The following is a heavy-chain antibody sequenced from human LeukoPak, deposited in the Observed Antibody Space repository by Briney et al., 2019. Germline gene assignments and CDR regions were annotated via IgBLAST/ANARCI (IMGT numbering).Heavy chain of an antibody. CDR2: ISGSGGST. V-gene: IGHV3-23*01. D-gene: IGHD1-1*01. J-gene: IGHJ4*02. Sequence: SGGSLRLSCAASGFTFSSYGMHWVRQAPGKGLEWVSAISGSGGSTYYADSVKGRFTISRDNSKNTLYLQMNSLRAEDTAVYYCAKDRGNWNVGSFDYWGQGTLVTVSS. CDR1: GFTFSSYG. CDR3: AKDRGNWNVGSFDY.